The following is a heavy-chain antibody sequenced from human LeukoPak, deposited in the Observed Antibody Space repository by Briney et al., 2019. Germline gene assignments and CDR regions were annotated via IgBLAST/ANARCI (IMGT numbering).Heavy chain of an antibody. CDR1: VGTFIKYA. CDR3: ARDNDSRDPPHFDY. J-gene: IGHJ4*02. V-gene: IGHV1-69*06. Sequence: AVTVSFMGSVGTFIKYAISWVGQAPGQGGEWMGGIIPIFATAHYAQKFRGRVTITADKSTRTAYMELSSLRSEDTAVYYCARDNDSRDPPHFDYWGQGTLVTVSS. CDR2: IIPIFATA. D-gene: IGHD3-16*01.